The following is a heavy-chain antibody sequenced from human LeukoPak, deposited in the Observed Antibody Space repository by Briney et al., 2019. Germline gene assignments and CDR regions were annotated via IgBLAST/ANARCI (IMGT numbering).Heavy chain of an antibody. J-gene: IGHJ4*02. Sequence: GGSLRLSCAASGFTFSSYAMSWVRQAPGKGLEWVSAIGTSGASTYSADSVKGHFTISRDNSKNMLYLQMNSLTAEDTAVYYCAKLKVLTAAAPRGYFDYWGQGTLVTVSS. CDR3: AKLKVLTAAAPRGYFDY. CDR2: IGTSGAST. D-gene: IGHD6-13*01. V-gene: IGHV3-23*01. CDR1: GFTFSSYA.